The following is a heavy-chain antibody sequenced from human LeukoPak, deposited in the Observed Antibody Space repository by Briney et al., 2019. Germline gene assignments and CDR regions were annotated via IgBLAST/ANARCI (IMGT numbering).Heavy chain of an antibody. J-gene: IGHJ3*02. D-gene: IGHD5-24*01. V-gene: IGHV3-30-3*01. Sequence: GGSLRLSCAAAGFTFSSYAMHWVRQAPGKGLEWVAVISYDGSNKYYADSVKGRFTISRDNSKNTLYLQMNSLRAEDTAVYYCARELRRWDGYNSWGAFDIWGQGTMVTVSS. CDR1: GFTFSSYA. CDR3: ARELRRWDGYNSWGAFDI. CDR2: ISYDGSNK.